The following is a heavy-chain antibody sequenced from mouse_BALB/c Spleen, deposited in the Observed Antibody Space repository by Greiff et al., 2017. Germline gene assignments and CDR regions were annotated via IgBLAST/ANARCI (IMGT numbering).Heavy chain of an antibody. Sequence: EVKLMESGGGLVQPGGSLKLSCAASGFTFSSYGMSWVRQTPDKRLELVATINSNGGSTYYPDSVKGRFTISRDNAKNTLYLQMSSLKSEDTAMYYCARDGNYVGYFDYWGQGTTLTVSS. V-gene: IGHV5-6-3*01. CDR1: GFTFSSYG. D-gene: IGHD2-1*01. J-gene: IGHJ2*01. CDR3: ARDGNYVGYFDY. CDR2: INSNGGST.